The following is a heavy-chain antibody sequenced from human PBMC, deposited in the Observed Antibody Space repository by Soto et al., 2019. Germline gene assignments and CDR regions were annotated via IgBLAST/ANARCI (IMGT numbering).Heavy chain of an antibody. CDR1: GFTFSSYG. V-gene: IGHV3-30*18. D-gene: IGHD4-17*01. Sequence: GGSLRLSCAASGFTFSSYGMHWVRQAPGKGLEWVAVISYDGSNKYYADSVKGRFTISRDNSKNTLYLQMNSLRAEDTAVYYCAKDYGDYSYYYYMDVWGKGTTVTVSS. J-gene: IGHJ6*03. CDR2: ISYDGSNK. CDR3: AKDYGDYSYYYYMDV.